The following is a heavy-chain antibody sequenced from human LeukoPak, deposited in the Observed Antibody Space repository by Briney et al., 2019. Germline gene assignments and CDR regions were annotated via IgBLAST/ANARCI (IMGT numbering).Heavy chain of an antibody. J-gene: IGHJ3*02. CDR1: GGSISSTSYY. CDR2: IYYSGRT. CDR3: ARHRGWELLRDVFDI. V-gene: IGHV4-39*07. D-gene: IGHD1-26*01. Sequence: PSETLSLTCTVSGGSISSTSYYWGWIRQPPGRGLEWIGSIYYSGRTSYYPSLKSRVTISVDTSKNQFSLKLSSVTAADTAMYYCARHRGWELLRDVFDIWGQGTMVTVSS.